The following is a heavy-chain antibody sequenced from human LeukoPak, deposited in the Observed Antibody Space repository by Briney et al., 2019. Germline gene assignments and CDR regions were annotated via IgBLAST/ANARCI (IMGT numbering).Heavy chain of an antibody. CDR1: GYTFTSYA. CDR2: ISAYNGNT. CDR3: ARGDCSGGSCSSFDY. V-gene: IGHV1-18*01. J-gene: IGHJ4*02. Sequence: GASVNVSCKASGYTFTSYAISWVRQAPGQGLEWMGWISAYNGNTNYAQKLQGRVTMTTDTSTSTAYMELRSLRSDDTAVYYCARGDCSGGSCSSFDYWGQGTLVTVSS. D-gene: IGHD2-15*01.